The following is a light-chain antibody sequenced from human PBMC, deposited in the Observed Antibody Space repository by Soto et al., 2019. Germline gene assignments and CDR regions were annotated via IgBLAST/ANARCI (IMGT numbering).Light chain of an antibody. V-gene: IGKV3-11*01. CDR2: DAS. Sequence: EIVLTQSPYTLSLSPGESATLSCRASLGIGRYLSWLQQKPGQAPRLLIYDASTRATGIPARFSGSGSGTDFTLGIISLEPEDFAVYYCQQRSNWPLTCGPGTKVEIK. J-gene: IGKJ3*01. CDR3: QQRSNWPLT. CDR1: LGIGRY.